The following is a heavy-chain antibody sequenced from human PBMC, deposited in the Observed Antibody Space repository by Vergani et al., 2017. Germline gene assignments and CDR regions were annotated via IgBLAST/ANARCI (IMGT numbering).Heavy chain of an antibody. V-gene: IGHV4-61*02. CDR3: ARDRAAFYYYGMDV. D-gene: IGHD6-25*01. J-gene: IGHJ6*02. CDR2: TYTSGST. CDR1: GGSISSGSYY. Sequence: QVQLQESGPGLVKPSQTLSLTCTVSGGSISSGSYYWSWIRQPAGKGLEWIGRTYTSGSTNYNPSLKSRVTISVDTSKNQFSLKLSSVTAADTAVYCCARDRAAFYYYGMDVWGQGTTVTVSS.